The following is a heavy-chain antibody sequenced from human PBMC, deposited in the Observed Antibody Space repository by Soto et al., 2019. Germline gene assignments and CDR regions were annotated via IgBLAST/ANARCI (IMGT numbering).Heavy chain of an antibody. CDR1: GLTFSSFE. Sequence: GGPLRLSCAVSGLTFSSFEMDWVRQAAGKGPEWISYISRGATTTYYADSVRGRFTISRDDAENSVFLQMDSLRVEDTAIYFCATRSTDYYFYWGQGTLVTVSS. D-gene: IGHD3-9*01. CDR3: ATRSTDYYFY. J-gene: IGHJ4*02. CDR2: ISRGATTT. V-gene: IGHV3-48*03.